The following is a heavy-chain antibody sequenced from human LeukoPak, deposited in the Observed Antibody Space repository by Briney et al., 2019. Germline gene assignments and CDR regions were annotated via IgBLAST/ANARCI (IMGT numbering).Heavy chain of an antibody. D-gene: IGHD3-10*01. CDR1: QFTFTIHA. V-gene: IGHV3-23*01. Sequence: PGCSLTLPCLDSQFTFTIHAMTWVRQAPGKGLESVSGLSGDGASTHYAESVKGQFTISRDNSQNTLFLQMNSLRVEDTAIYYCAKNSYVSGRPLHTFDVWGQGTMVTVSS. CDR2: LSGDGAST. CDR3: AKNSYVSGRPLHTFDV. J-gene: IGHJ3*01.